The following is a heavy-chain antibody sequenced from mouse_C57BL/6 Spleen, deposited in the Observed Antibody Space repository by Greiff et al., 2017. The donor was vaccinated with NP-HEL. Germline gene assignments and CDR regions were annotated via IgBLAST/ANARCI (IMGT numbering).Heavy chain of an antibody. J-gene: IGHJ2*01. CDR3: ASSYGYFDY. CDR1: GYTFTDYY. CDR2: INPYNGGT. D-gene: IGHD2-10*02. Sequence: VHVKQSGPVLVKPGASVKMSCKASGYTFTDYYMNWVKQSHGKSLEWIGVINPYNGGTSYNQKFKGKATLTVDKSSSTAYMELNSLTSEDSAVYYCASSYGYFDYWGQGTTLTVSS. V-gene: IGHV1-19*01.